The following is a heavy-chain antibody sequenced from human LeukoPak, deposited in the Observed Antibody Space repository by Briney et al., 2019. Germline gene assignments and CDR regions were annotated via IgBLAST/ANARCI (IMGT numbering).Heavy chain of an antibody. CDR2: INAGNGNT. CDR1: GYTFTSYA. V-gene: IGHV1-3*01. CDR3: ARSTARGYSYEF. Sequence: ASVKVSCKASGYTFTSYAMHWVRQAPGQRLEWMGWINAGNGNTKYSQKFQGRVTITRDTSASTAYVELSSLRSEDTAVYYCARSTARGYSYEFWGQGTLVTVSS. D-gene: IGHD5-18*01. J-gene: IGHJ4*02.